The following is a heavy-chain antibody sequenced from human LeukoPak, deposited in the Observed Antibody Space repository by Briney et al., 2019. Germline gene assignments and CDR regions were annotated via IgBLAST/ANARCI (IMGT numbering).Heavy chain of an antibody. V-gene: IGHV1-18*01. J-gene: IGHJ4*02. Sequence: ASVKVSCKASGYTFTSYGISWVRQAPGQGLEWMGWISAYNGNTNYAQKLQGRVTMPTDTSTSTAYMELRSLRSDDTAVYYCARGLPTYYYDSSGYYYGFDYWGQGTLVTVSS. CDR2: ISAYNGNT. CDR3: ARGLPTYYYDSSGYYYGFDY. D-gene: IGHD3-22*01. CDR1: GYTFTSYG.